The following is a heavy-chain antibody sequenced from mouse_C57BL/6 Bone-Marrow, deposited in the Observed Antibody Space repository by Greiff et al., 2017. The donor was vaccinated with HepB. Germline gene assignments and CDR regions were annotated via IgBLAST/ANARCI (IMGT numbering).Heavy chain of an antibody. Sequence: EVQLVESGEGLVKPGGSLKLSCAASGFTFSSYAMSWVRQTPEKRLEWVAYISSGGDYIYYADTVKGRFTISRDNDRNTLYLQMSSLKSEDTAMYYCTRDYYGSPGWYFDVWGTGTTVTVSS. CDR2: ISSGGDYI. J-gene: IGHJ1*03. D-gene: IGHD1-1*01. CDR3: TRDYYGSPGWYFDV. CDR1: GFTFSSYA. V-gene: IGHV5-9-1*02.